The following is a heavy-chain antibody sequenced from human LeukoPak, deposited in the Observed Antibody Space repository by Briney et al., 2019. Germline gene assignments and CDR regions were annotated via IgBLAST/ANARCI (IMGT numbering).Heavy chain of an antibody. CDR3: ANPLWRNYDILTGYSLDAFDI. Sequence: GGSLRLSCAASGFTFSSYAMSWVRQAPGKGLEWVSAISGSGGSTYYADSVKGRFTISRDNSKNTLYLQMNSLRAEDTAVYYCANPLWRNYDILTGYSLDAFDIWGQGTMVTVSS. CDR1: GFTFSSYA. D-gene: IGHD3-9*01. J-gene: IGHJ3*02. CDR2: ISGSGGST. V-gene: IGHV3-23*01.